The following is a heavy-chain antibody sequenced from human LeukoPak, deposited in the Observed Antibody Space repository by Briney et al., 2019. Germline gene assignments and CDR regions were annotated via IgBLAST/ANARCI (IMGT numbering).Heavy chain of an antibody. V-gene: IGHV5-51*01. D-gene: IGHD1-26*01. CDR2: IYPGDSET. CDR1: GYSFTNYW. CDR3: ARHGYTGTYGEHLQH. Sequence: GESLKISCQGSGYSFTNYWIGWVRQMPGKGLEWMGIIYPGDSETRYSPSFQGQVTISADKSISTAYLQWSSLKASDTAIYYCARHGYTGTYGEHLQHWGQGTLVTVSS. J-gene: IGHJ1*01.